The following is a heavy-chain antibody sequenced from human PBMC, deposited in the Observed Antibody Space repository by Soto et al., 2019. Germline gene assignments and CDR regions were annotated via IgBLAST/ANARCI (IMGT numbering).Heavy chain of an antibody. V-gene: IGHV3-23*01. CDR2: ISGSGGST. D-gene: IGHD2-2*01. J-gene: IGHJ5*02. CDR3: AKAGQLGYCSSTSCYAGYNWFDP. Sequence: PGESLKISCAASGFTFSSYAMSWVRQAPGKGLEWVSAISGSGGSTYYADSVKGRFTISRDNSKNTLYLQMNSLRAEDTAVYYCAKAGQLGYCSSTSCYAGYNWFDPWGQGTLVTVSS. CDR1: GFTFSSYA.